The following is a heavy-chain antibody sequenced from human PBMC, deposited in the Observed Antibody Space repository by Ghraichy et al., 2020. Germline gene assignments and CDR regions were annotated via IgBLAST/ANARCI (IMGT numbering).Heavy chain of an antibody. CDR1: GFTFSSYG. CDR3: AKDLSGSYYPTLFDY. J-gene: IGHJ4*02. Sequence: GGSLRLSCAASGFTFSSYGMHWVRQAPGKGLEWVAVISYDGSNKYYADSVKGRFTISRDNSKNTLYLQMNSLRAEDTAVYYCAKDLSGSYYPTLFDYWGQGTLVTVSS. D-gene: IGHD1-26*01. V-gene: IGHV3-30*18. CDR2: ISYDGSNK.